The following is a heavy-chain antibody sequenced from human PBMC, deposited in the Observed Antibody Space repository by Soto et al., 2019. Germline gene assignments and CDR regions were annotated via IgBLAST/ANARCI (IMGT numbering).Heavy chain of an antibody. CDR1: GYSFTSYW. CDR3: ARRGIAVAGTILMNYYGMDV. J-gene: IGHJ6*02. V-gene: IGHV5-10-1*01. D-gene: IGHD6-19*01. CDR2: IDPSDSDT. Sequence: GESLKISCKGSGYSFTSYWISWVRQMPGKGLEWMGRIDPSDSDTNYSPSFQGHVTISADKSISTAYLQWSSLKASDTAMYYCARRGIAVAGTILMNYYGMDVWGQGTTVTVSS.